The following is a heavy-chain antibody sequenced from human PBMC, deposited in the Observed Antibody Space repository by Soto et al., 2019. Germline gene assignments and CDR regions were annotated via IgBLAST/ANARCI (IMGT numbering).Heavy chain of an antibody. CDR3: AKDGSESFGVVYYYYYGMHV. D-gene: IGHD3-3*01. CDR1: GFTFSSYA. CDR2: ISGSGGST. J-gene: IGHJ6*01. Sequence: EVQLLESGGGLVQPGGSLRLSCAASGFTFSSYAMSWVRQAPGKGLEWVSAISGSGGSTYYADSVKGLFTLSRDNSKNALYLQMNSLRADYTAIYYCAKDGSESFGVVYYYYYGMHVW. V-gene: IGHV3-23*01.